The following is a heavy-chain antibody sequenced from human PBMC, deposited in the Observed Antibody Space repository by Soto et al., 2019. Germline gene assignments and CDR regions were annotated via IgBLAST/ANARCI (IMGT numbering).Heavy chain of an antibody. J-gene: IGHJ6*02. CDR2: ISYDGSNK. Sequence: GESLRLSCAASGFTFSSYGMHWVRQAPGKGLEWVAVISYDGSNKYYADSVKGRFTISRDNSKNTLYLQMNSLRAEDTAVYYCARDDQYYDILTGPQEYYYYYGRDVWGQGTTVTVPS. CDR1: GFTFSSYG. CDR3: ARDDQYYDILTGPQEYYYYYGRDV. V-gene: IGHV3-30*03. D-gene: IGHD3-9*01.